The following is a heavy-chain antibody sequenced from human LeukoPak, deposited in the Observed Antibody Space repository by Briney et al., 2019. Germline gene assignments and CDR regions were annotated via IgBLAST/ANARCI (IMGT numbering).Heavy chain of an antibody. CDR1: GFTFSSYW. J-gene: IGHJ6*02. CDR3: AKGWSYCGGDCRRGYYYYGMDV. Sequence: GGSLRLSCAASGFTFSSYWMHWVRQAPGKGLEWVSAISGSGGSTYYADSVKGRFTISRDNSKNTLYPQMNSLRAEDTAVYYCAKGWSYCGGDCRRGYYYYGMDVWGQGTTVTVSS. D-gene: IGHD2-21*02. CDR2: ISGSGGST. V-gene: IGHV3-23*01.